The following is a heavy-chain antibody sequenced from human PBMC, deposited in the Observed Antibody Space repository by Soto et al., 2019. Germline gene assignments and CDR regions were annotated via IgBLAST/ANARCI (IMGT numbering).Heavy chain of an antibody. D-gene: IGHD2-8*02. CDR3: ARGDYGTGGYPFPYFDY. V-gene: IGHV1-2*02. CDR1: GYSFTGYY. Sequence: HEHLVQSGAEVKRPGPSLKVSCKASGYSFTGYYFHWLRQAPGQGLEWMGWFNPDSGATNYAQNFQGSVTLTSDTSISAASMDLTSRTSDDTAVYYCARGDYGTGGYPFPYFDYWGQGTLVIVSS. CDR2: FNPDSGAT. J-gene: IGHJ4*02.